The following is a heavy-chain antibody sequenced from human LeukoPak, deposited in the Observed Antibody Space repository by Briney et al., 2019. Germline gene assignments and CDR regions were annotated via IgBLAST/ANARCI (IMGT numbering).Heavy chain of an antibody. V-gene: IGHV1-8*02. CDR1: GYTFTSYD. Sequence: ASVKVSCKASGYTFTSYDINWVRQATGQGLEWMGWMNPNSGNTGYAQKFQGRVTMTRNTSMSTAYMELSSLRSEDTAVYYCARGWDYGPYYYYMDVWGKGTTVTISS. CDR2: MNPNSGNT. CDR3: ARGWDYGPYYYYMDV. D-gene: IGHD4-17*01. J-gene: IGHJ6*03.